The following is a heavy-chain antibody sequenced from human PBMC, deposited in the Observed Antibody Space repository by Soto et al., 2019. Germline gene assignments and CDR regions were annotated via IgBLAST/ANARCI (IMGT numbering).Heavy chain of an antibody. D-gene: IGHD3-22*01. CDR3: AREPNYYDSSGYYDAFDI. Sequence: GESLKISCAASGFTVSSNYMSWVRQAPGKGLEWVSVIYSGGSTYYADSVKGRFTISRDNSKNTLYLQMNSLRAEDTAVYYCAREPNYYDSSGYYDAFDIWGQGTMVTVSS. V-gene: IGHV3-53*01. CDR1: GFTVSSNY. J-gene: IGHJ3*02. CDR2: IYSGGST.